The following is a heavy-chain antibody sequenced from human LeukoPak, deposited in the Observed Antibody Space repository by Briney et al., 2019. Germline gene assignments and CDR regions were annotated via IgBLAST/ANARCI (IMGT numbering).Heavy chain of an antibody. V-gene: IGHV4-38-2*02. D-gene: IGHD6-6*01. CDR2: IYHSGSI. J-gene: IGHJ5*02. Sequence: SETLSLTCTVSGYSISSGYYWGWIRQPPGKGLEWIGSIYHSGSIYYNPSLKSRVTISVDTSKNQFSLKLSSVTAADTAVYYCARSIEAEGWSDPGGQGTLVTVS. CDR3: ARSIEAEGWSDP. CDR1: GYSISSGYY.